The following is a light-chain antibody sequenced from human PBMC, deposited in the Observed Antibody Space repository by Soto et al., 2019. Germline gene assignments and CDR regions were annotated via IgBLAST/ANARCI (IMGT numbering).Light chain of an antibody. CDR3: QYHGT. CDR2: DTS. Sequence: IVLTQSPGTLSLSPGERATLSCRASQSVGRRYLAWYQQKPGQAPMLLIYDTSERASDIPDRFSGSGSGTDFTLTISRLVPEDFAVYYCQYHGTFGGRTKVEIK. J-gene: IGKJ4*01. V-gene: IGKV3-20*01. CDR1: QSVGRRY.